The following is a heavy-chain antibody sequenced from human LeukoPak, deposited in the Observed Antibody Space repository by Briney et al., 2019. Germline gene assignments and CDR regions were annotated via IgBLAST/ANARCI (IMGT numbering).Heavy chain of an antibody. CDR3: ARDSGLWFGEYLPYYYGMDV. V-gene: IGHV3-30-3*01. Sequence: QPGGSLRLSCEGSGFTFSINAMHWVRQAPGKGLEWLAVISYDGTKQYFADSVKGRFTISRDNSKNTLYLQMNSLRAEDTAVYYCARDSGLWFGEYLPYYYGMDVWGQGTTVTVSS. J-gene: IGHJ6*02. D-gene: IGHD3-10*01. CDR1: GFTFSINA. CDR2: ISYDGTKQ.